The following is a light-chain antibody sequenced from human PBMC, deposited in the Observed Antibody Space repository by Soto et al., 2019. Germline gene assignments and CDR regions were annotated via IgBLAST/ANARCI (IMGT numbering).Light chain of an antibody. Sequence: EIVLTQSPGTLSLSPGERATLSCRASQSVSRNSLAWYQQQPGQAPRLLIYGASSSATDIPDRFSGSGSGTEFTLIVSRLEPEDFAVYFCQQYGTSPPTFGPGTKVDIK. CDR3: QQYGTSPPT. J-gene: IGKJ3*01. CDR1: QSVSRNS. CDR2: GAS. V-gene: IGKV3-20*01.